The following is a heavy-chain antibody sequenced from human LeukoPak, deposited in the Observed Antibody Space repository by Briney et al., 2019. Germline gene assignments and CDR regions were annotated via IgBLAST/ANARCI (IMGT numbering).Heavy chain of an antibody. CDR1: GFTFSSYG. Sequence: GGSLRLSCAASGFTFSSYGMHWVRQAPGKGLEWVAVISYDGSNKYYADSVKGRFTISRDNSKNTLYLQMNSLRAEDTAVYYCVYGDSLRYFDYWGQGTLVTVSS. V-gene: IGHV3-30*03. CDR3: VYGDSLRYFDY. J-gene: IGHJ4*02. CDR2: ISYDGSNK. D-gene: IGHD4-17*01.